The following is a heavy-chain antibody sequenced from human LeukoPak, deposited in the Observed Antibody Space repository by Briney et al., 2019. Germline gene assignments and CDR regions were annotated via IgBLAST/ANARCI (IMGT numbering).Heavy chain of an antibody. J-gene: IGHJ6*03. CDR2: INPSGGST. CDR3: AGGDIVATILGYYYYYMDV. V-gene: IGHV1-46*03. Sequence: WASVKVSCKASGYTFTSYYMHWVRQAPGQGLEWMGIINPSGGSTNYAQKFQGRVTITADESTSTAYMELSSLRSEDTAVYYCAGGDIVATILGYYYYYMDVWGKGTTVTVSS. D-gene: IGHD5-12*01. CDR1: GYTFTSYY.